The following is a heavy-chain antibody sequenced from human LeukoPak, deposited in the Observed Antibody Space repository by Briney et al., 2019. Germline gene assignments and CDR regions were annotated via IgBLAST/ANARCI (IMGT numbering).Heavy chain of an antibody. J-gene: IGHJ4*02. CDR2: IYHSGST. CDR1: GYSISSGYY. V-gene: IGHV4-38-2*02. Sequence: PSETLSLTCTVSGYSISSGYYWGWIRQPPGKGLEWIGSIYHSGSTYYNPSLKSRVTISVDTSKNQFSLKLSSVTAADTAVYYCARRLELPDYWGQGTLVTVSS. CDR3: ARRLELPDY. D-gene: IGHD1-7*01.